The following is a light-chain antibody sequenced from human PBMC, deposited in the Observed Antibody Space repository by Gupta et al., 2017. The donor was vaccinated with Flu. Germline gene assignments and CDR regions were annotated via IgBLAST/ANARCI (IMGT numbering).Light chain of an antibody. CDR1: SSDIAYNY. CDR3: TSYTSTTARV. J-gene: IGLJ1*01. V-gene: IGLV2-14*03. CDR2: DVN. Sequence: GTSSDIAYNYVSWYQHYPGEAPKLLTYDVNIRPSGISDRFSGSKFDNTASLTISGLQVEDEGDYFCTSYTSTTARVFGPGTKVTVL.